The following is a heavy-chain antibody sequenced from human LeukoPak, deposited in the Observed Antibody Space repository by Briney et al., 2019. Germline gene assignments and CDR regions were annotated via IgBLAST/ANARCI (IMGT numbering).Heavy chain of an antibody. CDR3: AKGGLYCSSTSCYEDC. Sequence: PGGSLRLSCAASGFTFSSYGMHWVRQAPGKGLEWVAFIRYDGSNKYYADSVKGRFTISRDNSKNTLYLQMNSLRAEDTAVYYCAKGGLYCSSTSCYEDCWGQGTLVTVSS. D-gene: IGHD2-2*01. V-gene: IGHV3-30*02. CDR1: GFTFSSYG. J-gene: IGHJ4*02. CDR2: IRYDGSNK.